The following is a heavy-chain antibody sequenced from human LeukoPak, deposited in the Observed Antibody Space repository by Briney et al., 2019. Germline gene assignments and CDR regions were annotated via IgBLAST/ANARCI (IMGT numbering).Heavy chain of an antibody. V-gene: IGHV1-8*03. CDR3: ARAYTYYDFWSGYYTGNYFDY. J-gene: IGHJ4*02. CDR1: GYTFISYD. Sequence: ASVKVSCKASGYTFISYDINWVRQATGQGLEWMGWMNPNSGNTGYAQKFQGRVTITRNTSISTAYMELSSLRSEDTAVYYCARAYTYYDFWSGYYTGNYFDYWGQGTLVTVSS. D-gene: IGHD3-3*01. CDR2: MNPNSGNT.